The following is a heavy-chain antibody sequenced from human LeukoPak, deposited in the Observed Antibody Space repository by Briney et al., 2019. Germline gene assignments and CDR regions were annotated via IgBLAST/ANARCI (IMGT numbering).Heavy chain of an antibody. CDR2: IGEDGSTT. Sequence: PVGSLRLSCAASLIAFEHYAMNSVRQAPGKGLEWVSLIGEDGSTTWYADSVKRRFTISRDNGKNSLYLHMDSLRPEDTALYYCAKGFSILTSKHYFYYHGFDVWGQGTPVTVSS. CDR1: LIAFEHYA. D-gene: IGHD3-9*01. CDR3: AKGFSILTSKHYFYYHGFDV. V-gene: IGHV3-43*02. J-gene: IGHJ6*02.